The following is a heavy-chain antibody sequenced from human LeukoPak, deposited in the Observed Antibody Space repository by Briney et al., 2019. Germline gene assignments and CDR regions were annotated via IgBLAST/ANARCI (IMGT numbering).Heavy chain of an antibody. D-gene: IGHD1-7*01. J-gene: IGHJ4*02. V-gene: IGHV3-23*01. CDR1: GFLFSSFG. CDR3: ATNYDLDS. Sequence: GGSLRLSCAASGFLFSSFGMSWVRQAPGKGLEWVSGISGSGDSTDYADSVKGRFTISRDNSKNTLYLQMSSLRAEDAALYYCATNYDLDSWGQDTLVTVSS. CDR2: ISGSGDST.